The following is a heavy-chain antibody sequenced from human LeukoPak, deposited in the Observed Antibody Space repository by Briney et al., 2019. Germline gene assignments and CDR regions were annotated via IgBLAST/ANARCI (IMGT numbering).Heavy chain of an antibody. V-gene: IGHV3-73*01. CDR2: IRSKANSYAT. D-gene: IGHD1-7*01. Sequence: GGSLRLSCAASGFTFSGSAMHWVRQASGEGLQWVGRIRSKANSYATAYAASVKGRFTISRDDSKNTAYLQMNSLKTEDTAVYYCTRGTTGDYFDYWGQGTLVTVSS. CDR3: TRGTTGDYFDY. J-gene: IGHJ4*02. CDR1: GFTFSGSA.